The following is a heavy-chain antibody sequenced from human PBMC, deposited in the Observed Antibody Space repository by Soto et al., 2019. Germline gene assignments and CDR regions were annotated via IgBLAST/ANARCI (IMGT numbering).Heavy chain of an antibody. D-gene: IGHD6-19*01. CDR1: GGSISSGDYY. Sequence: SETLSLTCTVSGGSISSGDYYWSWIRQPPGKGLEWIGYIYYSGSTYYNPSLKSRVTISVDTSKNQFSLKLSSVTAADTAVYYCARERPDGCRLDPWGQGTLVTVSS. V-gene: IGHV4-30-4*01. CDR3: ARERPDGCRLDP. CDR2: IYYSGST. J-gene: IGHJ5*02.